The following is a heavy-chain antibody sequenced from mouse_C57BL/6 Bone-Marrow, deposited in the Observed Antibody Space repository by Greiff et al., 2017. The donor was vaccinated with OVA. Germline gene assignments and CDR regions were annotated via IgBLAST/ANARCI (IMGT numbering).Heavy chain of an antibody. D-gene: IGHD1-1*01. CDR3: ARPQFAYYGSSWDGFAY. CDR2: INPNNGGT. J-gene: IGHJ3*01. CDR1: GYTFTDYY. V-gene: IGHV1-26*01. Sequence: VQLKQSGPELVKPGASVKISCKASGYTFTDYYMNWVKQSHGKSLEWIGDINPNNGGTSYNQKFKGKATLTVDKSSSTAYMELRSLTSEDSAVYYCARPQFAYYGSSWDGFAYWGQGTLVTVSA.